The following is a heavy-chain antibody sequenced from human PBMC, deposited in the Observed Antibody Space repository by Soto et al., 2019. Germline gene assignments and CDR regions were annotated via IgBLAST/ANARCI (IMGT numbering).Heavy chain of an antibody. J-gene: IGHJ4*02. V-gene: IGHV3-23*01. D-gene: IGHD1-26*01. CDR2: IRSDGDTT. CDR3: AKGKGVGATPDGANC. CDR1: GFTFSNYG. Sequence: EVQVLESGGGLVQPGGSLRLSCAASGFTFSNYGMNWVRQAPGKGLEWVSGIRSDGDTTYNSDSVKGRFTVSRDTSKNTVYLQMNSLRAEDTAGYYCAKGKGVGATPDGANCWGQGTLVTVSS.